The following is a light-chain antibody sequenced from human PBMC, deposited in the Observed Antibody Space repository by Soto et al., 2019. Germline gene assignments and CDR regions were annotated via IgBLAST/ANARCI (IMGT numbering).Light chain of an antibody. CDR2: VAS. CDR1: QRINDDF. J-gene: IGKJ4*01. Sequence: EIVLTQSPGTLSLSSGERYNIYCRGSQRINDDFLAWYQQRPGQPPRLLIYVASFRATGIPDRFSGSGSGTEFSLTINRLEPEDAAVYFCQQYGRSPLTFGGGTKVDIK. V-gene: IGKV3-20*01. CDR3: QQYGRSPLT.